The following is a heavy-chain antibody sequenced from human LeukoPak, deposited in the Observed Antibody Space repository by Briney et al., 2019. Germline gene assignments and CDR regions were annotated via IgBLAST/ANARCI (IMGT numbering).Heavy chain of an antibody. CDR2: ISYDGSNK. Sequence: QPGRSLRLSCADSGSTFSSYAMHWVRQAPGKGLEWVAVISYDGSNKYYADSVKGRFTISRDNSKNTLYLQMNSLRAEDTAVYYCARSTMVRGVIFDYWGQGTLVTVSS. J-gene: IGHJ4*02. V-gene: IGHV3-30*04. CDR1: GSTFSSYA. CDR3: ARSTMVRGVIFDY. D-gene: IGHD3-10*01.